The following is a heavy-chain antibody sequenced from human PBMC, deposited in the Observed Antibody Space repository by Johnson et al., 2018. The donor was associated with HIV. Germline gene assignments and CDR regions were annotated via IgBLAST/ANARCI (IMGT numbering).Heavy chain of an antibody. V-gene: IGHV3-66*01. CDR2: IYSGGST. Sequence: VQLVESGGGVVQPGRSLRLSCVASGFTFSSYTMHWVRQAPGKGLEWVSAIYSGGSTYYADSVKGRFTISRDNSKNTLYLQMNSLRAEDTAVYYCARDASYYGSANDAFDIWGQGTMVTVSS. D-gene: IGHD3-10*01. CDR3: ARDASYYGSANDAFDI. CDR1: GFTFSSYT. J-gene: IGHJ3*02.